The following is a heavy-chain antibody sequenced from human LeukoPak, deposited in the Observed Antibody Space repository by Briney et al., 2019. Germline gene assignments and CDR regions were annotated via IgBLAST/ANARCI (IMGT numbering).Heavy chain of an antibody. D-gene: IGHD3-10*01. CDR1: GFTFSNAW. CDR2: IKSKTDGGTT. CDR3: TTFLTYYFGSESRNFDY. V-gene: IGHV3-15*01. J-gene: IGHJ4*02. Sequence: PGGSLRLSCAASGFTFSNAWMSWVRQAPGKGLEWVGRIKSKTDGGTTDYAAPVKGRFTISRDDSKNTLYLQMNSLKPEDTAVYYCTTFLTYYFGSESRNFDYWGQGTLVTVSS.